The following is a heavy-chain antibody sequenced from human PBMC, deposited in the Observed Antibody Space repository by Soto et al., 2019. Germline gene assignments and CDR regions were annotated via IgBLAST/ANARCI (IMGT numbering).Heavy chain of an antibody. V-gene: IGHV4-31*03. D-gene: IGHD4-17*01. Sequence: QVQLQESGPGLVKPSQTLSLTCTVSGGSISTGGYYWTWIRQHPGKGLDWIGYIYYSGSTYCNPSLKSRVTISVDTSKNQLSLKLSPVTAADTAVYYFARGLSVTLFDNWGQGTLVTVPS. CDR2: IYYSGST. J-gene: IGHJ4*02. CDR3: ARGLSVTLFDN. CDR1: GGSISTGGYY.